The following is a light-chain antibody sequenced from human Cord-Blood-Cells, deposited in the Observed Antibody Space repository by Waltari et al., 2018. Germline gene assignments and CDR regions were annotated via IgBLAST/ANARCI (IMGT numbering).Light chain of an antibody. CDR3: RSYTSSSTYV. Sequence: QSALTQPASVSGSPGQSITISCTGTSSDVGGYNYVSWYQQHPGKAPKLMIYDVNNRPSGGSYRFSGSTSGNTSSLTISGLQAEDEAEYYCRSYTSSSTYVFGTGTKVTVL. J-gene: IGLJ1*01. CDR1: SSDVGGYNY. CDR2: DVN. V-gene: IGLV2-14*01.